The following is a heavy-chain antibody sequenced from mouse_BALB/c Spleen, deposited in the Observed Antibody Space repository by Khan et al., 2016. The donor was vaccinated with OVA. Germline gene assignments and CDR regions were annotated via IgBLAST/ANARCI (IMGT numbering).Heavy chain of an antibody. V-gene: IGHV3-6*02. CDR2: ISYDGSN. CDR1: GYSITSGYY. J-gene: IGHJ4*01. D-gene: IGHD1-1*01. CDR3: ALLLRPMDY. Sequence: EVQLQESGPGLVKPSQSLSLTCSVTGYSITSGYYWNWIRQFPGNKLEWMGYISYDGSNNYNPSLKNRISITRDTSKNQCFLKLNSVTTEDTATYYCALLLRPMDYWGQGTTVTVSS.